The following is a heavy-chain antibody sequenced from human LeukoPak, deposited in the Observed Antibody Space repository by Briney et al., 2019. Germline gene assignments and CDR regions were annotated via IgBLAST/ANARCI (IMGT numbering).Heavy chain of an antibody. CDR3: ARHGRTIFGVDIQASFDS. V-gene: IGHV1-18*01. D-gene: IGHD3-3*01. CDR2: ISAYNWNT. Sequence: AAVILTSXDSGSILTSYRHSWVRQPSAQGLAWMGWISAYNWNTNYAQKLEGRVTMTTYTSTNKAYMELRSLRSDRTAVYYCARHGRTIFGVDIQASFDSWGQGPLVTDSS. J-gene: IGHJ5*01. CDR1: GSILTSYR.